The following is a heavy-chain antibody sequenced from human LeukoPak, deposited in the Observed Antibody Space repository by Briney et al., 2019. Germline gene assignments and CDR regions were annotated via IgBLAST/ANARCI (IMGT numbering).Heavy chain of an antibody. CDR1: GFTVSSNY. J-gene: IGHJ6*02. Sequence: GGSLRLSCAASGFTVSSNYMSWVRQAPGKGLEWVSVIYSGGSTYYADSVKGRFTISRDNSKNTLYLQMNSLRAEDTAVYYCARDHGNYDYYYGMDVWGQGTTVTVS. CDR2: IYSGGST. CDR3: ARDHGNYDYYYGMDV. D-gene: IGHD3-3*01. V-gene: IGHV3-66*01.